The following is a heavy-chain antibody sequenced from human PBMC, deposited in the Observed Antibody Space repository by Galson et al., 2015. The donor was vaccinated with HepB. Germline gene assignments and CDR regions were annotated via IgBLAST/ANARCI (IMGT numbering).Heavy chain of an antibody. CDR3: TPGYCSGGSCYPGRFDP. CDR2: IKTKADGGST. CDR1: GFTFIKAY. V-gene: IGHV3-15*01. Sequence: SLRLSCAASGFTFIKAYMTWVRQAPGKGLEWVGRIKTKADGGSTEYTAPVKGRFSISRDDSKNTVYLQMNSLKTDDTAVYYCTPGYCSGGSCYPGRFDPWGQGTLVIVSS. J-gene: IGHJ5*02. D-gene: IGHD2-15*01.